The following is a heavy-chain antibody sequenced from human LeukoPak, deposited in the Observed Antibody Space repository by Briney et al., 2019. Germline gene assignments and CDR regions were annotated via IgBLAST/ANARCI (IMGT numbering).Heavy chain of an antibody. V-gene: IGHV6-1*01. J-gene: IGHJ4*02. CDR3: ARDPQPIYAAAGDEYYFDY. CDR1: GDSVSSNSAA. D-gene: IGHD6-13*01. Sequence: SQTLSLTCAISGDSVSSNSAAWNWIRQSPSRGLEWLGRTYYRSKWYNDYAVSVKSRITINPDTSKNQFSLQLNSVTPEDTAVYYCARDPQPIYAAAGDEYYFDYWGQGSLVTVSS. CDR2: TYYRSKWYN.